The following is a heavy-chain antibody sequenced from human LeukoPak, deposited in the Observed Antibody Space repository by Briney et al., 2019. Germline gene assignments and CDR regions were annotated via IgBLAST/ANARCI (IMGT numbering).Heavy chain of an antibody. CDR3: TTDPMDRGSYYDFWSGYWGERNNWFDP. CDR2: ISGSGGST. CDR1: GFTFSSYA. D-gene: IGHD3-3*01. V-gene: IGHV3-23*01. Sequence: GGSLRLSCAASGFTFSSYAMSWVRQAPGKGLEWVSAISGSGGSTYYADSVKGRFTISRDNSKNTLYLQMNSLKTEDTAVYYCTTDPMDRGSYYDFWSGYWGERNNWFDPWGQGTLVTVSS. J-gene: IGHJ5*02.